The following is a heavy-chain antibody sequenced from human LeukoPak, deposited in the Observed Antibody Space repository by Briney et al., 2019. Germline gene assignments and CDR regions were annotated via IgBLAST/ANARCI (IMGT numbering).Heavy chain of an antibody. V-gene: IGHV3-48*01. D-gene: IGHD3-22*01. J-gene: IGHJ3*02. CDR1: GFTFSSYG. CDR3: LIVANDAFDI. Sequence: GGSLRLSCTTSGFTFSSYGMSWVRQAPGKGLEWVSYISSSSSTIYYADSVKGRFTISRDNAKNSLYLQMNSLRAEDTAVYYALIVANDAFDIWGQGTMVTVSS. CDR2: ISSSSSTI.